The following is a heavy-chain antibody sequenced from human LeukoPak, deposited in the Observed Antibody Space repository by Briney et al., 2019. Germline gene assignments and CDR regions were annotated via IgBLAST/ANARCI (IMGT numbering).Heavy chain of an antibody. J-gene: IGHJ5*02. Sequence: SETLSLTCAVYGGSFSGYYWSWIRQPPGKGLEWIGEINHSGSTYYNPSLKSRVTISVDTSKNQFSLKLSSVTAADTAVYYCARLEWLALFDPWGQGTLVTVSS. D-gene: IGHD3-3*01. V-gene: IGHV4-34*01. CDR2: INHSGST. CDR1: GGSFSGYY. CDR3: ARLEWLALFDP.